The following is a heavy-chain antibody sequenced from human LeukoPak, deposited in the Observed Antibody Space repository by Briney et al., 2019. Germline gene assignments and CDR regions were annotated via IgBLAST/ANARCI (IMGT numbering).Heavy chain of an antibody. J-gene: IGHJ4*02. CDR2: INHSGST. D-gene: IGHD3-10*01. Sequence: SETLSLTCAVSGGSFSGYYWSWIRQPPGKGLEWIGEINHSGSTNYNPSLKSRVTISVDTSKNQFSLKLSSVTAADTAVYYCAREGITMVRGVIIWGQGTLVTVSS. V-gene: IGHV4-34*01. CDR1: GGSFSGYY. CDR3: AREGITMVRGVII.